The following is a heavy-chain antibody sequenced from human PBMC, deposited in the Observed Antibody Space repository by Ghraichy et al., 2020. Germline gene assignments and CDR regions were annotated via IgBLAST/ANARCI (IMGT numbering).Heavy chain of an antibody. CDR2: IYYSGST. D-gene: IGHD5-12*01. J-gene: IGHJ4*02. V-gene: IGHV4-39*01. CDR1: GGSISSSSYY. Sequence: SETLSLTCTVSGGSISSSSYYWGWIRQPPGKGLEWIGSIYYSGSTYYNLSLRSRVTISVDTSKNQFSLKLSSVTAADTAVYYCARHYSGYEPLVYWGQGTLGTVSS. CDR3: ARHYSGYEPLVY.